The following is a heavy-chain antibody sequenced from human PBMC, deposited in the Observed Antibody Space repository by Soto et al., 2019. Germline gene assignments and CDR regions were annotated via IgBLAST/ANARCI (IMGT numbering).Heavy chain of an antibody. J-gene: IGHJ6*02. CDR2: MNPNSGNT. CDR3: AREKTSYGMDV. Sequence: QVQLVQSGAEVKKPGASVKVSCKASGYTFTSYDINWVRQATGQGLEWMGWMNPNSGNTGYAQKFQGRAPMTRNTSITTAYMELRSLRSEDTAVYYCAREKTSYGMDVWGQGTTVTVSS. V-gene: IGHV1-8*01. CDR1: GYTFTSYD.